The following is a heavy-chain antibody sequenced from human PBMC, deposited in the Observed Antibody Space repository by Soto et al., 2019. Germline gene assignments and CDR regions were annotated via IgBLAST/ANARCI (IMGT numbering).Heavy chain of an antibody. CDR3: AASAGAPGNY. D-gene: IGHD1-26*01. J-gene: IGHJ4*02. CDR1: GFSFSGDW. V-gene: IGHV3-7*01. CDR2: IKGDGSHK. Sequence: EVQLVESGGGLVQPGGSLRLSCEAAGFSFSGDWMSWVRQAPGKGLEWVANIKGDGSHKYYVDSVKGRFTISRDNAENSLYLQMNSLRVEDTGVYYCAASAGAPGNYWGQGTLVTVSS.